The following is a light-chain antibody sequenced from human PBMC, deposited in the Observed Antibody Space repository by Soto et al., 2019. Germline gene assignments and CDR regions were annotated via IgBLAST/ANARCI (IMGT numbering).Light chain of an antibody. CDR2: GAS. V-gene: IGKV3-15*01. CDR1: QSVSSN. CDR3: QQYNNWPT. Sequence: EIVMTQSPATLSVSPGERATLSCRASQSVSSNLAWYQQKPGQAPRLLIYGASTRATGIPARFGGSGSGTEFTLTISSLQSEAFAVYYCQQYNNWPTFGQGTTLEIK. J-gene: IGKJ2*01.